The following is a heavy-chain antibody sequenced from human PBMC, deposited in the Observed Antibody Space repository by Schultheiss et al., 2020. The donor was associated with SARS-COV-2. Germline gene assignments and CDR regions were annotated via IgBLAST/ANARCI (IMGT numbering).Heavy chain of an antibody. CDR1: GFIFSSYG. J-gene: IGHJ4*02. CDR2: ISYDGSNK. V-gene: IGHV3-33*05. CDR3: AREYCSSSTCSSLDY. D-gene: IGHD2-2*01. Sequence: GGSLRLSCAASGFIFSSYGMHWVRQAPGKGLEWVAVISYDGSNKYYADSVRGRFTISRDNVKKSLYLQMNSLRAEDTAVYYCAREYCSSSTCSSLDYWGQGTLVTVSS.